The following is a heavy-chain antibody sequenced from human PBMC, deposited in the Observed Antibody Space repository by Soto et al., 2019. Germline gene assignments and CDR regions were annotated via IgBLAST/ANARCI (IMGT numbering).Heavy chain of an antibody. V-gene: IGHV1-69*01. CDR3: ARDYRARNWFDP. J-gene: IGHJ5*02. CDR2: IIPIFGTA. Sequence: QVQLVQSGAEVKKPGSSVKVSCTASGGTFSSYAISWVRQAPGQGLEWMGGIIPIFGTANYAQKFQGRVTITADETTSTAYMELSSLRSEDTAVYYCARDYRARNWFDPWGQGTLVTVSS. CDR1: GGTFSSYA. D-gene: IGHD6-6*01.